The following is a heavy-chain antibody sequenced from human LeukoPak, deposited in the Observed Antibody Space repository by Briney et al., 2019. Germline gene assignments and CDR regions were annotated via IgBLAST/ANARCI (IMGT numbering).Heavy chain of an antibody. Sequence: GASVKVSCKASGYIFTDYYMHWVRQAPGQGLEWMAWINPNNGVTKYAQKFQGRVTMTRDTSINTAYMELSRLRSDDTAVYYCAREGNTAIDTNWFDPWGQGTLVTVSS. CDR2: INPNNGVT. CDR3: AREGNTAIDTNWFDP. D-gene: IGHD5-18*01. J-gene: IGHJ5*02. CDR1: GYIFTDYY. V-gene: IGHV1-2*02.